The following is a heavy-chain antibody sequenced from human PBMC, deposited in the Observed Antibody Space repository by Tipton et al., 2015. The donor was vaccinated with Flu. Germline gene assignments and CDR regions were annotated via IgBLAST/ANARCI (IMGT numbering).Heavy chain of an antibody. CDR2: IYYSGST. CDR1: GGSISSYY. V-gene: IGHV4-59*01. Sequence: GSLRLSCTVSGGSISSYYWSWIRQPPGKGLEWIGYIYYSGSTNYNPSLKSRVTISVDTSKNQFSPKLSSVTAADTAVYYCARDRPNYYYYGMDVWGQGTTVTVSS. J-gene: IGHJ6*02. CDR3: ARDRPNYYYYGMDV.